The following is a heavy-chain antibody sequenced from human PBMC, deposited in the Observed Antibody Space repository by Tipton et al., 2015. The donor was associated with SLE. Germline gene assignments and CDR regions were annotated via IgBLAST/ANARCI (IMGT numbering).Heavy chain of an antibody. CDR3: ATVVAISLLRGVIPDFFDY. CDR2: ISVSNGYT. Sequence: QLVQSGAEVKEPGASVKVSCKAPGDTFTTDGFSWVRQAPGQGLEWMGWISVSNGYTNYAQKFQGRGTVTTNYAQKFQDRVTMTTDTSTSTAYMELRSLTSDDTAVYYCATVVAISLLRGVIPDFFDYWGQGTLVTVSS. V-gene: IGHV1-18*01. CDR1: GDTFTTDG. D-gene: IGHD3-10*01. J-gene: IGHJ4*02.